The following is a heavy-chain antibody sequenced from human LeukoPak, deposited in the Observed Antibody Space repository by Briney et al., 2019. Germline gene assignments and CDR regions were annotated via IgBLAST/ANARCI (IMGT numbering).Heavy chain of an antibody. CDR2: ISPSGGST. Sequence: GASVKVSCKAFGYTFTSNYMHWVRQAPGQGPEWMGVISPSGGSTTYAQKFQGRVTLTRDMSTSTVYMELSSLRSEDTAVYYCARAEAYYMDVWGKGTTVTVSS. CDR3: ARAEAYYMDV. J-gene: IGHJ6*03. V-gene: IGHV1-46*01. CDR1: GYTFTSNY.